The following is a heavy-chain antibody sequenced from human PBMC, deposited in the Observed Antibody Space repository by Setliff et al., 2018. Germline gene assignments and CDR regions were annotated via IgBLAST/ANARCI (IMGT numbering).Heavy chain of an antibody. CDR2: IFTSGST. J-gene: IGHJ5*02. CDR3: ARTIPLANYGNWFDP. Sequence: SETLSLTCTVSGGNIRSGRYYWSWIRQPAGKGLEWIGRIFTSGSTVYSPSLNSRLTISMDTSNNQFSLRLRSVTAADTAIYYCARTIPLANYGNWFDPWGQGTLVTVSS. V-gene: IGHV4-61*02. CDR1: GGNIRSGRYY. D-gene: IGHD6-19*01.